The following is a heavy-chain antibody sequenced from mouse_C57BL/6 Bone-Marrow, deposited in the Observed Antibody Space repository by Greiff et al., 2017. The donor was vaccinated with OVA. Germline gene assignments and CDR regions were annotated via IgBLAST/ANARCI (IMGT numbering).Heavy chain of an antibody. D-gene: IGHD1-1*01. Sequence: QVQLQQSGPELVKPGASVKISCKASGYAFSSSWMNWVKQRPGKGLEWIGRIYPGDGDTNYNGKFKGKATLTADKSSSTAYMQLSSLTSEDSAVYFCVYYYGSSYVDYWGQGTTLTVSS. J-gene: IGHJ2*01. V-gene: IGHV1-82*01. CDR2: IYPGDGDT. CDR3: VYYYGSSYVDY. CDR1: GYAFSSSW.